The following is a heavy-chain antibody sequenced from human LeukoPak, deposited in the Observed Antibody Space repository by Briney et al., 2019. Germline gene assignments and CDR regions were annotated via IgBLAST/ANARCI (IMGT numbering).Heavy chain of an antibody. CDR2: ITSDSSEI. J-gene: IGHJ6*03. D-gene: IGHD1-1*01. Sequence: PGGSLRLSCTASGFTFNTYSMNWVRQAPGRGLEWVSFITSDSSEIYYADSLKGRFTISRDNARNSLFLQVSSLRAEDTAVYYCARVSTGPFYFYNYMDVWGKGTTVTVSS. V-gene: IGHV3-21*01. CDR1: GFTFNTYS. CDR3: ARVSTGPFYFYNYMDV.